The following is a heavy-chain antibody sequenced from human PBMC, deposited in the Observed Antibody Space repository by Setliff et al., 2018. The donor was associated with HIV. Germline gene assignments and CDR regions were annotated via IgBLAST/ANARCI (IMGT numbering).Heavy chain of an antibody. D-gene: IGHD3-22*01. V-gene: IGHV3-30*02. J-gene: IGHJ4*02. CDR2: IWYDGSNK. CDR1: GFTFSSYG. CDR3: AKGRNYYDSSGWYYFDY. Sequence: HPGGSLRLSCAASGFTFSSYGMHWVRQAPGKGLEWVAVIWYDGSNKYYADSVKGRFTISRDNSKNTLYLQMNSLRAEDTAVYYCAKGRNYYDSSGWYYFDYWGQGTLVTVSS.